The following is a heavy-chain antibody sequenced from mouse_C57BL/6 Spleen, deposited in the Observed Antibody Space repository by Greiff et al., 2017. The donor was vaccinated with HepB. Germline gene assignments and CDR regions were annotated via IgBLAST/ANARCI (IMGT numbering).Heavy chain of an antibody. CDR2: INPNNGGT. Sequence: EVQLQQSGPELVKPGASVKISCKASGYTFTDYYMNWVKQSNGKSLEGIGDINPNNGGTTYNQKFKGKATLTVDKSSSTAYMELRSLTSEDSAVYYCARDLSAMDYWGQGTSVTVSS. V-gene: IGHV1-26*01. CDR1: GYTFTDYY. D-gene: IGHD6-1*01. CDR3: ARDLSAMDY. J-gene: IGHJ4*01.